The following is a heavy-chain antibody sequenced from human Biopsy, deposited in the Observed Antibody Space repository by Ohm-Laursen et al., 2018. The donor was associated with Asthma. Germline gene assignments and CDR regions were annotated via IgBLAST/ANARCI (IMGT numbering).Heavy chain of an antibody. CDR1: GFTFSNYG. CDR3: AKDVFPGWELRRGPDY. Sequence: SLRLSCTASGFTFSNYGMHWVRQAPGKGLDWVAVISFDGSNKNYTDSVKGRFTISRDNSRNTLHLQMNSLRAEDTAVYYCAKDVFPGWELRRGPDYWGQGTLVTVS. CDR2: ISFDGSNK. V-gene: IGHV3-30*18. J-gene: IGHJ4*02. D-gene: IGHD1-26*01.